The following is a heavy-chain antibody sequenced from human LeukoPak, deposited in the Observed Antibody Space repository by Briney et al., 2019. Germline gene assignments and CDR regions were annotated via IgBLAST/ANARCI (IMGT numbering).Heavy chain of an antibody. J-gene: IGHJ3*02. D-gene: IGHD5-24*01. V-gene: IGHV3-48*01. Sequence: PGGSLRLSCAASGFTFSSYSMNWVRQAPGKGLEWVSYISSSSSTIYYADSVKGRSTISRDNAKNTLYLQMNSLRAEDTAVYYCARDAPLDGYNAFDIWGQGTMVTVSS. CDR2: ISSSSSTI. CDR1: GFTFSSYS. CDR3: ARDAPLDGYNAFDI.